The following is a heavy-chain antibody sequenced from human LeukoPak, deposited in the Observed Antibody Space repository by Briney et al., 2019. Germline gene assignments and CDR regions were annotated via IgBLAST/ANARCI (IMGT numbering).Heavy chain of an antibody. Sequence: TGGSLRLSCAVSGFTFSSYWMHWVRQAPGKGLMWVSHINNDGSNTRYADSVKGRFTTSRDNAKNTLYLQMKGLRGEDTAVYYCARSGGTGFDPWGQGTLVTVSS. CDR2: INNDGSNT. D-gene: IGHD3/OR15-3a*01. V-gene: IGHV3-74*01. CDR3: ARSGGTGFDP. CDR1: GFTFSSYW. J-gene: IGHJ5*02.